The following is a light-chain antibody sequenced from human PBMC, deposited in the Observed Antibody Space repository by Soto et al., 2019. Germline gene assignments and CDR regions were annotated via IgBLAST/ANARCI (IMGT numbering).Light chain of an antibody. V-gene: IGLV2-14*01. CDR2: DVN. Sequence: QSALAQPASVSGSFGQSITICCSGPNXDLGVYGYVSWYQHHPGKAPKLLIYDVNNRPSGISDRFSSSKSGDTASLTISGLQAEDEADYFCFSKISGFVYGFGTGTKVTVL. CDR3: FSKISGFVYG. J-gene: IGLJ1*01. CDR1: NXDLGVYGY.